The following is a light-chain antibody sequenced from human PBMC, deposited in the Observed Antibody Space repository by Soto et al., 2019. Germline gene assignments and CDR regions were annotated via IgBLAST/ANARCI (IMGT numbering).Light chain of an antibody. J-gene: IGKJ5*01. V-gene: IGKV3-11*01. CDR1: QDINTY. CDR3: QQRSNWPPIT. CDR2: DAS. Sequence: VVLTHSPATLSLSPGEKATLSCRASQDINTYLGWYQQKPGQPPRLLIYDASNRASGIPARFSGSGSGTDFTLTISSLEPEDFAVYYCQQRSNWPPITFGQGTRLEIK.